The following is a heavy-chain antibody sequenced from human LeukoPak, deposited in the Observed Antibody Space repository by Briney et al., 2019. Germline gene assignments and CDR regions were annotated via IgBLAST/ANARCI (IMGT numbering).Heavy chain of an antibody. CDR3: ARAFYYYDSDY. CDR1: GFTFSSDS. D-gene: IGHD3-22*01. Sequence: QTGGSLRLSCAASGFTFSSDSMNWVRQAPGKGLEWVSYIGSNISTIYYADSVKGRFTISRDNAKNSLYLQMNSLRAEDTAVYDCARAFYYYDSDYWGQGTLVTVSS. CDR2: IGSNISTI. J-gene: IGHJ4*02. V-gene: IGHV3-48*04.